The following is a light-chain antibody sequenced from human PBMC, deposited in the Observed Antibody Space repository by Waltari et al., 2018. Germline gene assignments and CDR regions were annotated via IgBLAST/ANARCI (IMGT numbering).Light chain of an antibody. V-gene: IGLV2-14*03. CDR3: SSYTSSSTPYV. CDR2: DVS. J-gene: IGLJ1*01. Sequence: HPGKAPKLMIYDVSKRPSGVSNRFSGSKSGNTASLTISGLQAEDEADYYCSSYTSSSTPYVFGTGTKVTVL.